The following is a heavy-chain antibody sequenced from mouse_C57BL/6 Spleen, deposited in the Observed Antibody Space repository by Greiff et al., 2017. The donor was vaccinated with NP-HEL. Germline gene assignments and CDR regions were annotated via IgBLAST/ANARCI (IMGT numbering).Heavy chain of an antibody. V-gene: IGHV1-47*01. D-gene: IGHD2-3*01. Sequence: QVQLKESGAELVKPGASVKMSCKASGYTFTTYPIEWMKQNHGKSLEWIGNFHPYNDDTKYNEKFKGKATLTVEKSSSTVYLELSRLTSDDSAVYYCARDSFYDGYTNKFAYWGQGTLVTVSA. CDR1: GYTFTTYP. CDR2: FHPYNDDT. CDR3: ARDSFYDGYTNKFAY. J-gene: IGHJ3*01.